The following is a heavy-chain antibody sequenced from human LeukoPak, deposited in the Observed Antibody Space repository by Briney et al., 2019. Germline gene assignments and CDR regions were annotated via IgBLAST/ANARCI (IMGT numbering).Heavy chain of an antibody. CDR3: ARAVAAAGHGYFDY. Sequence: PXESLKISCKGSGYTFTNYWIGWVRQMPGKGLEYMGIIYPGDSDTRYSPSFQGQVTISADKSISTANLQWSSLKASDTAIYYCARAVAAAGHGYFDYWGQGTLVTVSS. V-gene: IGHV5-51*01. CDR1: GYTFTNYW. J-gene: IGHJ4*02. D-gene: IGHD6-13*01. CDR2: IYPGDSDT.